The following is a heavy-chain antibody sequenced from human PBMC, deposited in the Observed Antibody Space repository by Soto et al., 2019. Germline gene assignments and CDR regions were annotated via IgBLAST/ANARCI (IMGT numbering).Heavy chain of an antibody. Sequence: PSETLSRTCTVSGGSFSSTSYYGGWIRQSPGKGREWIGSVYYSGSTYYNPSLKSRVAMSVDTSKSQFSLELNSPTATDTALSFCARHWAPVALAQYWDFDVWGRGTLVTFSS. D-gene: IGHD2-15*01. V-gene: IGHV4-39*01. J-gene: IGHJ2*01. CDR2: VYYSGST. CDR3: ARHWAPVALAQYWDFDV. CDR1: GGSFSSTSYY.